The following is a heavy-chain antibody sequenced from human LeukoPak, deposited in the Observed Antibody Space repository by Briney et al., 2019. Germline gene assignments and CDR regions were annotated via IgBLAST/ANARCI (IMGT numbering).Heavy chain of an antibody. CDR3: AREYCSTTRCYMADY. J-gene: IGHJ4*02. CDR2: ISGYNGNT. Sequence: ASVKVSFKASGYRFTSYGISWVRQAPGQGREWMGWISGYNGNTNYAHKRQGRVTITTDTSTSTAYMELRSLRSDDTAVYYCAREYCSTTRCYMADYWGQGTLVTVSS. CDR1: GYRFTSYG. D-gene: IGHD2-2*01. V-gene: IGHV1-18*01.